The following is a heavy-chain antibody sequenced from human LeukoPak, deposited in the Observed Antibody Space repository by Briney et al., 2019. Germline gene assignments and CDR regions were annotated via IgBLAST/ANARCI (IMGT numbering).Heavy chain of an antibody. Sequence: PGGSLRLSCAASGITVSSNYMSWVRQAPGKGLDWVSVIYSGGTTYYADSVKGRFTISRDSSKSTLYLQMNSLRAEDTAVYYCARRGDCSSTSCLFFDYWGQGTLVTVSS. CDR3: ARRGDCSSTSCLFFDY. CDR1: GITVSSNY. CDR2: IYSGGTT. J-gene: IGHJ4*02. D-gene: IGHD2-2*01. V-gene: IGHV3-66*02.